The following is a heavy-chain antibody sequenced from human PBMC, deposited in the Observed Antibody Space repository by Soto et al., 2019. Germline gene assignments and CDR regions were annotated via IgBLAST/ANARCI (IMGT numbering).Heavy chain of an antibody. D-gene: IGHD1-7*01. CDR1: GGSFTSNNW. V-gene: IGHV4-4*02. Sequence: QVQLQESGPGLVKPSGTLSLTCAVSGGSFTSNNWWPWVRQPPGQGLEWIGEIYRTGSTNYNPALRSRVTISRDKSENQFSLKGTSLTAADPAGYYCASRDPGTSVDYWGQGTLVTVSS. CDR2: IYRTGST. CDR3: ASRDPGTSVDY. J-gene: IGHJ4*02.